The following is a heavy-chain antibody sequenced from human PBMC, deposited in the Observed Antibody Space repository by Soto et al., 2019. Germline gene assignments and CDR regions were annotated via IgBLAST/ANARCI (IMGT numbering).Heavy chain of an antibody. CDR2: ISSNSGGT. CDR1: GLRFCSYS. CDR3: AKDVRPDGYWDLDY. D-gene: IGHD5-12*01. V-gene: IGHV3-23*01. J-gene: IGHJ4*02. Sequence: GGSLGLSCAASGLRFCSYSMNWVRQDPGKGLEWVSCISSNSGGTYYADSVKGRFTISRDNSRNTLYLQMNSLRAEDTAVYYCAKDVRPDGYWDLDYWGQGTPVTVSS.